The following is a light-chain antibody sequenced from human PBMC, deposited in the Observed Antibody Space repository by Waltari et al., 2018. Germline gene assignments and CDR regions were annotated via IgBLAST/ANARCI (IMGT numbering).Light chain of an antibody. CDR2: ANS. J-gene: IGLJ2*01. V-gene: IGLV1-40*01. CDR3: QSYDSSLSASV. Sequence: QSVLTQPPSVSGAPGQRVTISCTGSSPNIGAGYDVHWYQQPPGTAPTFLMFANSNRPSGVPDRFSGSKSGASATLAITGLQAEDEADYYCQSYDSSLSASVFGGGTKLTVL. CDR1: SPNIGAGYD.